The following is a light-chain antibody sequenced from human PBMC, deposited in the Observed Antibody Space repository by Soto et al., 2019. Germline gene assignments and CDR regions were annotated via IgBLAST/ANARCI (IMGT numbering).Light chain of an antibody. J-gene: IGLJ1*01. CDR2: EVS. CDR1: SSYVGGYDY. CDR3: SSFTSSYFYV. Sequence: QSVLNHPASVSGSPGQSITISCTGTSSYVGGYDYVSWYQLHPGKAPKLIVYEVSNRPSGVSYRFSVSWSAYTASLTISGLQHEDEADYYCSSFTSSYFYVFGPGTKVNVL. V-gene: IGLV2-14*01.